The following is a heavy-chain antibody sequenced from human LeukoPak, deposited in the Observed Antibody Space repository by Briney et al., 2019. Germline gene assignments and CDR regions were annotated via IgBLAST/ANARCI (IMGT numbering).Heavy chain of an antibody. Sequence: SQTLSLTCAIPGDSVSSNSAAWNWIRQSPSRGLEWLGRTYYRSKWYNDYAVSVKSRITINPDTSKNQFSLQLNSVTPEDTAVYYCARVRYSGYDFYYYYGMDVWGKGTTVTVSS. J-gene: IGHJ6*04. CDR3: ARVRYSGYDFYYYYGMDV. V-gene: IGHV6-1*01. CDR2: TYYRSKWYN. D-gene: IGHD5-12*01. CDR1: GDSVSSNSAA.